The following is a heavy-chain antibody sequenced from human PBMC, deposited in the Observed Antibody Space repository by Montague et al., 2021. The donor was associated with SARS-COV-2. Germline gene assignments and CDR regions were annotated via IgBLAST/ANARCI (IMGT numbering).Heavy chain of an antibody. CDR2: LYYSGST. V-gene: IGHV4-31*03. CDR3: ARDGYSNSGFDP. Sequence: TLSLTCTVSGGSINSGGYYWSWIRQHPGKGLEWIGYLYYSGSTYYNPSLKSRVTILVDMSKNQFSLKLSSVTAADTALYHCARDGYSNSGFDPWGQGTLVTVSS. CDR1: GGSINSGGYY. J-gene: IGHJ5*02. D-gene: IGHD4-11*01.